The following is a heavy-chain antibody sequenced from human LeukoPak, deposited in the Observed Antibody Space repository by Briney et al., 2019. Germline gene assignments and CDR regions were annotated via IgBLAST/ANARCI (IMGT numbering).Heavy chain of an antibody. D-gene: IGHD2-8*01. CDR1: GGTFSSYA. CDR2: IIPIFGTA. CDR3: ATALNGAYYMDV. Sequence: ASVRVSCKASGGTFSSYAISWVRQAPGQGLEWMGGIIPIFGTANYAQKFQGRVTITADKSTSTAYMELSSLRSEDTDVYYCATALNGAYYMDVWGKGTTVTISS. J-gene: IGHJ6*03. V-gene: IGHV1-69*06.